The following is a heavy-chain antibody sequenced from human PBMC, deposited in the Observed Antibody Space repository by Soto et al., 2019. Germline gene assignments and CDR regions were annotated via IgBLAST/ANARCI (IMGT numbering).Heavy chain of an antibody. CDR1: GGCISSSSYY. D-gene: IGHD2-15*01. Sequence: PSETLSLTCTVSGGCISSSSYYWGWIRQPPGKGLVWIGSIFYSGSTYYNPSLKSRVTISVDTSKNQFSLKLSSVTAADTAVYYCARHLTYCSAGSCYSDFPYYGMDVWGQGTTVT. J-gene: IGHJ6*02. V-gene: IGHV4-39*01. CDR2: IFYSGST. CDR3: ARHLTYCSAGSCYSDFPYYGMDV.